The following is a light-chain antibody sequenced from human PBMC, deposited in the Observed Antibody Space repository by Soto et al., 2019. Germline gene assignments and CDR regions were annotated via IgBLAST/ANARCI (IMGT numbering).Light chain of an antibody. Sequence: QSALTQPPSASGSPGRSVTISCTGTSNDDGGYDYVSWFQHHPGKAPKLIIYEVTKRPSGVPDRFSASKSGNTASLTVSGLQAEDEADYYCSSFVAGNNYWVYGGGTKLTVL. CDR2: EVT. J-gene: IGLJ3*02. CDR1: SNDDGGYDY. CDR3: SSFVAGNNYWV. V-gene: IGLV2-8*01.